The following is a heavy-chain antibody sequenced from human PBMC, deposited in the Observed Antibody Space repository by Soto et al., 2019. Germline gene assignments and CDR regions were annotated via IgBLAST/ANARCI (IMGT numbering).Heavy chain of an antibody. V-gene: IGHV3-33*01. D-gene: IGHD3-3*01. J-gene: IGHJ4*02. CDR2: IWYDGSNK. Sequence: LRLSCAASGFTFSSYGMHWVRQAPGKGLEWVAVIWYDGSNKYYADSVKGRFTISRDNSKNTLYLQMNSLRAEDTAVYYCARVFGVTYFDYWGQGTLVTVSS. CDR3: ARVFGVTYFDY. CDR1: GFTFSSYG.